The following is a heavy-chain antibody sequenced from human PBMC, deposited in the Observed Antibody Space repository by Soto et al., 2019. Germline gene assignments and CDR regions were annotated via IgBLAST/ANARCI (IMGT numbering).Heavy chain of an antibody. D-gene: IGHD3-10*01. CDR2: INSDGSRT. V-gene: IGHV3-74*01. CDR3: ARETYRGFYFEY. J-gene: IGHJ4*02. CDR1: GFPFTDYW. Sequence: PWGSLRLSCAASGFPFTDYWTHWVRQAPGKGLVWVSRINSDGSRTSYADSVTGRFTISRDNAKNTLYLQMNSLRVEDTALYYCARETYRGFYFEYWGQGTLVSVSS.